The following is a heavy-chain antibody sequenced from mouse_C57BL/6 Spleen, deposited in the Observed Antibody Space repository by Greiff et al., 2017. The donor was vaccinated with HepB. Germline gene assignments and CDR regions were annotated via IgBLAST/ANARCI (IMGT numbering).Heavy chain of an antibody. V-gene: IGHV3-6*01. CDR2: ISYDGSN. CDR1: GYSITSGYY. CDR3: ARVAGNYGFDY. J-gene: IGHJ2*01. D-gene: IGHD2-1*01. Sequence: ESGPGLVKPSQSLSLTCSVTGYSITSGYYWNWIRQFPGNKLEWMGYISYDGSNNYNPSLKNRISITRDTSKNQFFLKLNSVTTEDTATYYCARVAGNYGFDYWGQGTTLTVSS.